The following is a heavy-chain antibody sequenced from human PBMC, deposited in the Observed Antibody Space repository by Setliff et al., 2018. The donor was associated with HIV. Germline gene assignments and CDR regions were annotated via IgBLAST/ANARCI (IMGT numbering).Heavy chain of an antibody. V-gene: IGHV1-69*06. D-gene: IGHD6-13*01. CDR1: GGTFSSYA. Sequence: SVKVSCKASGGTFSSYAISWVRQAPGQGLEWMGRIITIFGTTNYAQKFQGRVTITADKSTSTAYMELSSLRSEDTAVYYCASGYARGSMTHWGQGTLVTVSS. CDR3: ASGYARGSMTH. CDR2: IITIFGTT. J-gene: IGHJ4*02.